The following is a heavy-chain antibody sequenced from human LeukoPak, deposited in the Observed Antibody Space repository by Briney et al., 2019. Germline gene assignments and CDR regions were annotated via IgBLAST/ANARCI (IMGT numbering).Heavy chain of an antibody. CDR1: GFTFSSHW. D-gene: IGHD2-2*01. CDR2: IKQDGSEK. V-gene: IGHV3-7*01. CDR3: ARDSGYCSSTGCYVHYFDY. Sequence: GGSLRLSCAASGFTFSSHWMSWVRQAPGKGLEWVANIKQDGSEKYYVDSVKGRFTVSRDNAKNSLYLQMNSLRAEDTAVYYCARDSGYCSSTGCYVHYFDYWGQGTLVTVSS. J-gene: IGHJ4*02.